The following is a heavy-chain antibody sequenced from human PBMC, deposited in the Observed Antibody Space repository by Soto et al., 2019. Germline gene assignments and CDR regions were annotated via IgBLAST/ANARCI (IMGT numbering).Heavy chain of an antibody. D-gene: IGHD6-19*01. V-gene: IGHV3-30-3*01. J-gene: IGHJ4*02. Sequence: GGSLRLACAASGFTFSSYAMHWVRQAPGKGLEWVAVISYDGSNKYYADSVKGRFTISRDNSKNTLYLQMNSLRAEDTAVYYCARGSSSGWYLDYWGQGTLVTVSS. CDR2: ISYDGSNK. CDR3: ARGSSSGWYLDY. CDR1: GFTFSSYA.